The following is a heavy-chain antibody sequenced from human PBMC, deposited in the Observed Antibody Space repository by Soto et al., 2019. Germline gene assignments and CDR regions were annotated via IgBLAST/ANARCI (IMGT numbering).Heavy chain of an antibody. V-gene: IGHV3-9*01. Sequence: EVQLVESGGGLVQPGTSLRLSCATSGFTFDDYDMHWVRQAPGKGLEWVSGLSWNSGRIGYADSVKGRFTISRDNAKNSLYLQMNRLRPEDTALYYCAKGHDNSGSPNWGQGTLVTVSS. D-gene: IGHD3-22*01. CDR2: LSWNSGRI. CDR3: AKGHDNSGSPN. CDR1: GFTFDDYD. J-gene: IGHJ4*02.